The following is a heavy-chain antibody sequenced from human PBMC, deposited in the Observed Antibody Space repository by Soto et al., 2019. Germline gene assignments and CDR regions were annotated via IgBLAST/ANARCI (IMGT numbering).Heavy chain of an antibody. J-gene: IGHJ4*02. CDR3: AKDRGLVLSFYFDY. Sequence: EGQLVESGGGLVKPARSRRLSCAASGFTLDDYAMHWVRQAPGKGLEWVSGISWNSGSIGYADSVKGRFTISRDNAKNSLYLQMNSLRAEDTALYYCAKDRGLVLSFYFDYWGQGTLVTVSS. V-gene: IGHV3-9*01. D-gene: IGHD6-19*01. CDR1: GFTLDDYA. CDR2: ISWNSGSI.